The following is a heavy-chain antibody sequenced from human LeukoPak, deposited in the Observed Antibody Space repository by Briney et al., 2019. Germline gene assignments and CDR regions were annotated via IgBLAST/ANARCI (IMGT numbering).Heavy chain of an antibody. CDR2: INHSGST. Sequence: SETLSLTCAVYGGSFSGYYWSWIRQPPGKGLEWIGEINHSGSTNYNPSLKSRVTISVDTSKNQFSLKLSSVTAADTAVYYCARVVLGYWYFDLWGRGTLVTVSS. CDR3: ARVVLGYWYFDL. CDR1: GGSFSGYY. V-gene: IGHV4-34*01. J-gene: IGHJ2*01.